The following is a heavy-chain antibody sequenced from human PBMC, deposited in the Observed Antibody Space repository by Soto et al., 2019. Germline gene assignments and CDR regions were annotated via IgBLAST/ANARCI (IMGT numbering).Heavy chain of an antibody. V-gene: IGHV3-23*01. D-gene: IGHD4-17*01. CDR1: EFTFSNYG. CDR2: IASSGDST. Sequence: PGGSLRLSCAASEFTFSNYGMNWVRQAPGKGLEWVSAIASSGDSTHYADSVKGRFTVSRDNSKNTLYLQMNSLRGDDTAVYFCARDYGDYLVDYWGQGTLVTVSS. CDR3: ARDYGDYLVDY. J-gene: IGHJ4*02.